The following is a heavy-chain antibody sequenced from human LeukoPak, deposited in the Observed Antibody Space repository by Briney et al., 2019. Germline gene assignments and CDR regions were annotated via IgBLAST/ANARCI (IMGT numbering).Heavy chain of an antibody. Sequence: GESLRLSCAASGFTFSSYDMNWVRQAPGKGLEWISFISCTGSAKYYSDSVKGRFTISRDNAKYSLYLQLTGLRAEDTAVYYCARQMVVTATLDYWGQGTLVTVSS. CDR1: GFTFSSYD. J-gene: IGHJ4*02. V-gene: IGHV3-48*03. D-gene: IGHD2-15*01. CDR3: ARQMVVTATLDY. CDR2: ISCTGSAK.